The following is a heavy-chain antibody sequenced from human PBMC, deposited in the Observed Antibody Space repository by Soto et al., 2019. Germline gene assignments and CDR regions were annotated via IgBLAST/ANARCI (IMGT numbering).Heavy chain of an antibody. Sequence: GESLKISCKGSGYSFTSYWIYWVRQMPGKGLEWMGRIDPSDSYTNYSPSFQGHVTMSADKSISTAFLQWSSLKASDTAMYYCARRAVAGSSTEYYNYYCGMDVWGQGTTVTVSS. CDR3: ARRAVAGSSTEYYNYYCGMDV. CDR1: GYSFTSYW. D-gene: IGHD6-19*01. J-gene: IGHJ6*02. V-gene: IGHV5-10-1*01. CDR2: IDPSDSYT.